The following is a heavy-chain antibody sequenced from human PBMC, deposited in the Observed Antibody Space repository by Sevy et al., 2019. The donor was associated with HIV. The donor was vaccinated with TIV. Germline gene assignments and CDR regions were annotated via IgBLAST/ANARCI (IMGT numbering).Heavy chain of an antibody. J-gene: IGHJ4*02. D-gene: IGHD5-18*01. Sequence: GGSLRLSCSASGFTVSINYMTWVRQAPGKGLEWVSVIYSDGTTHHGDSVKGRFNISRDNSENKLYLQMNSLRVEDTAGYYCARGKGGYGYGLNYWGQGTLVTVSS. V-gene: IGHV3-66*01. CDR2: IYSDGTT. CDR3: ARGKGGYGYGLNY. CDR1: GFTVSINY.